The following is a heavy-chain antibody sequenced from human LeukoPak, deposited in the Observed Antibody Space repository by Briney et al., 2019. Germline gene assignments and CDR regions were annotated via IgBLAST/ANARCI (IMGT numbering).Heavy chain of an antibody. Sequence: AGSLRLPCAASGFTFSSYSMNWVRQAPGKGLEWVSSISSSSSYIYYADSVKGRFTISRDNAKNSLYLQMNSLRAEDTAVYYCARIVGATRVDYWGQGTLVTVSS. CDR1: GFTFSSYS. CDR2: ISSSSSYI. CDR3: ARIVGATRVDY. J-gene: IGHJ4*02. D-gene: IGHD1-26*01. V-gene: IGHV3-21*01.